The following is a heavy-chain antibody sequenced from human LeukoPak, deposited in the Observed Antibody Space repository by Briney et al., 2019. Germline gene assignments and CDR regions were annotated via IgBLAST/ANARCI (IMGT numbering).Heavy chain of an antibody. CDR1: GFTISSYG. CDR2: IRYDGNNK. CDR3: AKGYGDLVAFDI. D-gene: IGHD4-17*01. V-gene: IGHV3-30*02. J-gene: IGHJ3*02. Sequence: PGGSLRLSCAASGFTISSYGMDWVRQAPGKELEWVAFIRYDGNNKDYADSVKGRFTISRDNSKNTLYLQMNSLRVEDTAVYYCAKGYGDLVAFDIWGQGTMVTVSS.